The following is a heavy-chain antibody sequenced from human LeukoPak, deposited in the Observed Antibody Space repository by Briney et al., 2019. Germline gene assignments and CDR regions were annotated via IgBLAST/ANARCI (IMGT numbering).Heavy chain of an antibody. Sequence: GGSLRLSCAASGFTFSSYSMNWVRQAPGKGLEWVSSISSSSSYIYYADSVKGRFTISRDNAKNSLYLQMNSLRAEDTAVYYCAKYLERQYYMDVWGKGTTVTVSS. CDR1: GFTFSSYS. CDR3: AKYLERQYYMDV. CDR2: ISSSSSYI. D-gene: IGHD1-20*01. J-gene: IGHJ6*03. V-gene: IGHV3-21*01.